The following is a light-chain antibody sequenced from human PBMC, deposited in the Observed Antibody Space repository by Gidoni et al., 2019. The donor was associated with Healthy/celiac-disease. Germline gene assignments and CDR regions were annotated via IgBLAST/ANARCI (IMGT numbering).Light chain of an antibody. CDR3: SSYTSSSTGV. Sequence: QSDLTQPASVSGSPGQSITISCTGTSSDVGGYNYVSGYQQHPGKAPKRMIYDVSNRPSGVSNRFSGSKSGNTASLTISGLQAEDEADYYCSSYTSSSTGVFGGGTKLTVL. V-gene: IGLV2-14*03. J-gene: IGLJ2*01. CDR2: DVS. CDR1: SSDVGGYNY.